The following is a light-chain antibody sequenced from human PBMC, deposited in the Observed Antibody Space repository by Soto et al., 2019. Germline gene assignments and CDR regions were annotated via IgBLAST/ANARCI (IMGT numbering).Light chain of an antibody. CDR1: SSDVGGYNY. J-gene: IGLJ1*01. V-gene: IGLV2-14*01. Sequence: QSALTQPASVSGSPGQSITISCTVTSSDVGGYNYVSWYQQHPGKDPKLMIYDVSTRPSRVSNRYSGSKSGNTASLTISGLQAEDEAHYYCSSYTSSSTPYVFGTGTKVT. CDR2: DVS. CDR3: SSYTSSSTPYV.